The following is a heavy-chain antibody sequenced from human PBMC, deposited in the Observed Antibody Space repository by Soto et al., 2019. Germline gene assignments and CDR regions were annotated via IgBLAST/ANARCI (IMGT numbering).Heavy chain of an antibody. CDR1: GFTFSSYA. CDR3: AKSESFDY. V-gene: IGHV3-30*18. J-gene: IGHJ4*02. Sequence: QVQLVESGGGVVQPGRSLRLSCAASGFTFSSYAMHWVRQAPGKGLEWVAVISYDGSNKYYADSVKGRFTISRDNSKNTLYLQMNSLRAEDTAVYYCAKSESFDYWGQGTLVTVSS. CDR2: ISYDGSNK.